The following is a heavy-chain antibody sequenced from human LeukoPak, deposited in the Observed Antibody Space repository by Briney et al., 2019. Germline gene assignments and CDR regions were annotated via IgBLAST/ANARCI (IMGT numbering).Heavy chain of an antibody. CDR1: GFTFSSYA. J-gene: IGHJ3*02. V-gene: IGHV3-23*01. D-gene: IGHD3-3*01. CDR2: ISGSGGAT. CDR3: AKVPVFSLTISEVVTDDAFDI. Sequence: GGSLRLSCAASGFTFSSYAMSWVRQAPRKGLEWVSAISGSGGATYYADSVKGRFTISRDNSKNTLYLQMNSLRAEDTAVYYCAKVPVFSLTISEVVTDDAFDIWGQGTIVTVSS.